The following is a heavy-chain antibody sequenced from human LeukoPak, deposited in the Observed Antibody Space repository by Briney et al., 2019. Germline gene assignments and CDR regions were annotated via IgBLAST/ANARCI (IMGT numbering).Heavy chain of an antibody. CDR3: ARSTVSTTDQTIPFDY. CDR2: IYYSGST. D-gene: IGHD4-17*01. V-gene: IGHV4-31*03. J-gene: IGHJ4*02. CDR1: GGSISSGGYY. Sequence: SQTLSLTCTVSGGSISSGGYYWSWIRQHPGKGLEWIGYIYYSGSTYYNPSLKSRVTISVDTSKNQFSLKLSSVTTADTAVYYCARSTVSTTDQTIPFDYWSQGTLVTVSS.